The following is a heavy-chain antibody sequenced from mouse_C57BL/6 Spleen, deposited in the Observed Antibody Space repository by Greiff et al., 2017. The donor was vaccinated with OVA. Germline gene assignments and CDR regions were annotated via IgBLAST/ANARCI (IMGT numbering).Heavy chain of an antibody. V-gene: IGHV1-61*01. CDR1: GYTFTSYW. Sequence: VQLQQPGAELVRPGSSVKLSCKASGYTFTSYWMDWVKQRPGQGLEWIGNIYPSDSETHYNQKFKDKATLTVDKSSSTAYMQLSSLTSEDSAVYYCARETAQALAYWGQGTLVTVSA. D-gene: IGHD3-2*02. CDR2: IYPSDSET. CDR3: ARETAQALAY. J-gene: IGHJ3*01.